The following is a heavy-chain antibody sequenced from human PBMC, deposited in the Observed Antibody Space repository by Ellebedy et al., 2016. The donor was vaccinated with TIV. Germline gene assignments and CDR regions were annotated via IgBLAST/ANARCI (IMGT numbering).Heavy chain of an antibody. J-gene: IGHJ4*02. V-gene: IGHV5-51*01. Sequence: GESLKISCKGSGHTFTSYWIGWVRQMPGKGLEWVGIIFPGDSDTRYSPSFEGQVTISADKSISTAYLQWGSLKASDTALYYCARAATYDFWSDWGQGTLVTVSS. CDR2: IFPGDSDT. CDR1: GHTFTSYW. CDR3: ARAATYDFWSD. D-gene: IGHD3-3*01.